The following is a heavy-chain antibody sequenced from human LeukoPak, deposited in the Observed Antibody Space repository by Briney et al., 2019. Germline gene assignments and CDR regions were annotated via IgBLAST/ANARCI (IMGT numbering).Heavy chain of an antibody. CDR1: GYSFSSYS. CDR2: ISVYSGDT. J-gene: IGHJ4*02. Sequence: ASVKVSCKASGYSFSSYSITWLRQAPGQGLEWMGWISVYSGDTNYAQKFQGRVTMTTDTSTSTAYMELRSLRSDDTAVYYCARAQLWLHPIFDYWGQGTLVTVSS. CDR3: ARAQLWLHPIFDY. V-gene: IGHV1-18*01. D-gene: IGHD5-18*01.